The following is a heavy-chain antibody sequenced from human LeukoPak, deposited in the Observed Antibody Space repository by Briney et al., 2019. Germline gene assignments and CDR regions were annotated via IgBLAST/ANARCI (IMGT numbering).Heavy chain of an antibody. D-gene: IGHD2-15*01. CDR3: ARDPGYGSGGSCYLDY. J-gene: IGHJ4*02. V-gene: IGHV3-21*01. CDR2: ISSSSSYI. Sequence: PGGSLRLSCEASGSTFSSYEMNWVRQAPGKGLEWVSSISSSSSYIYYADSVKGRFTISRDNAKNSLYLQMNSLRAEDTAVYYCARDPGYGSGGSCYLDYWGQGTLVTVSS. CDR1: GSTFSSYE.